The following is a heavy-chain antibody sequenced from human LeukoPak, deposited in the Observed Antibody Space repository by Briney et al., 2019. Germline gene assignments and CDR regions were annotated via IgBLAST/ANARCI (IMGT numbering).Heavy chain of an antibody. CDR2: IYYSGST. V-gene: IGHV4-30-4*08. CDR3: ASWTTVSLNFDY. CDR1: GGSISSGDYY. Sequence: PSETLSLTCTVSGGSISSGDYYWSWIRQPPGKGLKWIGYIYYSGSTYYNPSLKSRVTISVDTSKNQFSLKLSSVTAADTAVYYCASWTTVSLNFDYWGQGTLVTVSS. J-gene: IGHJ4*02. D-gene: IGHD4-11*01.